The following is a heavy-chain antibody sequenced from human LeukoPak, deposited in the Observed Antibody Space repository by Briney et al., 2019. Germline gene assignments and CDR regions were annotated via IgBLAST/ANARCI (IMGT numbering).Heavy chain of an antibody. J-gene: IGHJ4*02. CDR1: GFTFSSYW. CDR3: ARFYGSGRDSNFDY. Sequence: PGGSLRLSCAASGFTFSSYWMHWVRQAPGKGLVWVSRINTDGSRTSYADSVKGRFTISRDNAKNMLHLQMNSLRAEDTAVYYCARFYGSGRDSNFDYWGQGTLVTVSS. D-gene: IGHD3-10*01. V-gene: IGHV3-74*01. CDR2: INTDGSRT.